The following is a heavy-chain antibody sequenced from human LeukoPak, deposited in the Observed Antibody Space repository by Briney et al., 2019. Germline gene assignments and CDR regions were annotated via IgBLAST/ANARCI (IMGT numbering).Heavy chain of an antibody. V-gene: IGHV3-20*04. D-gene: IGHD2-2*02. CDR2: INWNGGST. CDR1: GFTFSNYW. J-gene: IGHJ6*03. Sequence: GGSLRLSCAASGFTFSNYWMHWVRQAPGKGLEWVSGINWNGGSTGYADSVKGRFTISRDNAKNSLYLQMNSLRAEDTALYYCAREYPRYYYYMGVWGKGTTVTVSS. CDR3: AREYPRYYYYMGV.